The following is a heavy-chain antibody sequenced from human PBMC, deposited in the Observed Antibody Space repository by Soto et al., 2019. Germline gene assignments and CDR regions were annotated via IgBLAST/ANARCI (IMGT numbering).Heavy chain of an antibody. D-gene: IGHD1-26*01. Sequence: SLRLSCAASGFTFSTYSMNWVRQAPGKGLEWISYISSRSGTIYYADSVKGRFTISRDNAKNSLYLQMNSLRVEDTAVYYCARDQGGSYYYWGQGTLVTVSS. CDR1: GFTFSTYS. CDR3: ARDQGGSYYY. J-gene: IGHJ4*02. CDR2: ISSRSGTI. V-gene: IGHV3-48*01.